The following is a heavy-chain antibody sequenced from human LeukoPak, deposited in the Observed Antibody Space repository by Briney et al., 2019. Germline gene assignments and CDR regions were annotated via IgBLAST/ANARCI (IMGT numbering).Heavy chain of an antibody. CDR1: GGSISSYY. CDR2: IYYSGST. J-gene: IGHJ4*02. D-gene: IGHD3-16*01. Sequence: SSETLSLTCTVSGGSISSYYWSWIRQPPGKGLEWIGHIYYSGSTYYNPSLKSRVTISVVTSKNQFSLKLSSVTAADTAVYYCAREVLSWGQGTLVTVSS. V-gene: IGHV4-30-4*01. CDR3: AREVLS.